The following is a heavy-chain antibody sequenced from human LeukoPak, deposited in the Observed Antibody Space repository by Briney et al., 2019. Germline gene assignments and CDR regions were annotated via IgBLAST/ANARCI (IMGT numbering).Heavy chain of an antibody. D-gene: IGHD2-8*01. CDR3: ARQLDGYCTNGVCYTDYFDY. Sequence: GESLKISCKGSGYSFTTYWIDWVRQMPGKGLEWMGTIYPGDSDTTYSPSFQGQVTISADKSISTAYLQWSSLKASDTAMYYCARQLDGYCTNGVCYTDYFDYWGQGTLVTVSS. V-gene: IGHV5-51*01. J-gene: IGHJ4*02. CDR2: IYPGDSDT. CDR1: GYSFTTYW.